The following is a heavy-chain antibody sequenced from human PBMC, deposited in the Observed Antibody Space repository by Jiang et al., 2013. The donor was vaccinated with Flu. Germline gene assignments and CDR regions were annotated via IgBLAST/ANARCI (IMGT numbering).Heavy chain of an antibody. J-gene: IGHJ4*02. CDR2: INAGNGNT. Sequence: AEVKKPGASVKVSCKASGYTFTSYAMHWVRQAPGQRLEWMGWINAGNGNTKYSQKFQGRVTITRDTSASTAYMELSSLRSEDTAVYYCARTDSITIFGVVIRGTPPFDYWGQGTPVTVSS. V-gene: IGHV1-3*01. CDR3: ARTDSITIFGVVIRGTPPFDY. D-gene: IGHD3-3*01. CDR1: GYTFTSYA.